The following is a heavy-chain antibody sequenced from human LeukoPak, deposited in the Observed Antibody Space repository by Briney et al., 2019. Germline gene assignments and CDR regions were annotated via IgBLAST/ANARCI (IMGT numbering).Heavy chain of an antibody. CDR3: ARKITGPYYFDC. J-gene: IGHJ4*02. CDR2: ISSSTNYI. Sequence: GGSLRLSCAASGFTFSSYSMNWVRQAPGKGLEWVSSISSSTNYIYYADSVKGRFTISRDNAKNALYLQMNSLRAEDTAVYYCARKITGPYYFDCWGQGTLVTVSS. V-gene: IGHV3-21*01. D-gene: IGHD1-14*01. CDR1: GFTFSSYS.